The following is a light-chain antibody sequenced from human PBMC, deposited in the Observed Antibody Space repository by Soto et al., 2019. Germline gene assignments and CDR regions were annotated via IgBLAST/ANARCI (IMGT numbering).Light chain of an antibody. V-gene: IGKV1-9*01. CDR3: QESSSTWT. J-gene: IGKJ1*01. CDR1: QGISSY. Sequence: DIQLTQSPSFLSASVGDRVSITCRATQGISSYLAWYQQKPGRAPKLLIYAASTLQSGVPSRFSGSGSGTEFTLTISSLQPEDFATYYCQESSSTWTFGQGTKVDIK. CDR2: AAS.